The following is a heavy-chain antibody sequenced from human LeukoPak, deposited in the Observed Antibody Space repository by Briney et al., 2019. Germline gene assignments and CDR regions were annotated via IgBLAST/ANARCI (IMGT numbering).Heavy chain of an antibody. Sequence: GGSLRLSCVDSAFTFSNYWMSWVRQAPGKGLEWVAFIRYDGSDKFYADSVKGRFTISRDNSKNTLYLQMNSLRVEDTAVYYCRDPFDYWGQGTLVTVSS. CDR2: IRYDGSDK. J-gene: IGHJ4*02. D-gene: IGHD2/OR15-2a*01. V-gene: IGHV3-30*02. CDR1: AFTFSNYW. CDR3: RDPFDY.